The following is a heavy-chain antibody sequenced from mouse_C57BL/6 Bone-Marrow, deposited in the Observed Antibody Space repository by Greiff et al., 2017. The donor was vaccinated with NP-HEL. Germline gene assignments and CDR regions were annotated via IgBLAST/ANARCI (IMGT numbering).Heavy chain of an antibody. D-gene: IGHD2-3*01. CDR3: VRQGYDGYYLDY. J-gene: IGHJ2*01. CDR1: GFSFNTYA. Sequence: EVQVVESGGGLVQPKGSLTLSCAASGFSFNTYAMNWVRQAPGKGLEWVARIRSKSNNYATYYADSLKDRFTISRDDSESMLYLQRNNLKTEDTAMYYCVRQGYDGYYLDYWGQGTTLTVSS. V-gene: IGHV10-1*01. CDR2: IRSKSNNYAT.